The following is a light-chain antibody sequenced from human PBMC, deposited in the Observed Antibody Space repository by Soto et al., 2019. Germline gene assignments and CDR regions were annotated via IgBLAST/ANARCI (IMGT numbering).Light chain of an antibody. CDR2: AAS. J-gene: IGKJ4*01. V-gene: IGKV1-6*01. CDR1: QGIRND. Sequence: AIQMTQSPSSLSASVGDRVTITCRASQGIRNDLGWYQQKPGKAPKLLIYAASSLQSGVPSRFSGSGSGTDFTLTISSLQPEDFAVYFCQQYATSPLTFGGGTKVEIK. CDR3: QQYATSPLT.